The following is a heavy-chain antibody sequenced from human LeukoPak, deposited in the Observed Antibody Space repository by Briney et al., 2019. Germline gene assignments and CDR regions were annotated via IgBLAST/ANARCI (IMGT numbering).Heavy chain of an antibody. V-gene: IGHV4-30-4*01. CDR1: GGSISSGDYY. CDR2: IYYSGST. D-gene: IGHD5-18*01. Sequence: SEILSLTCTVSGGSISSGDYYWSWIRQPPGKGLEWIGYIYYSGSTYYNPSLKSRVTISVDTSKNQFSLKLSSVTAADTAVYYCARGIMQVQLQLWSTGRSYYFDYWGQGTLVTVSS. J-gene: IGHJ4*02. CDR3: ARGIMQVQLQLWSTGRSYYFDY.